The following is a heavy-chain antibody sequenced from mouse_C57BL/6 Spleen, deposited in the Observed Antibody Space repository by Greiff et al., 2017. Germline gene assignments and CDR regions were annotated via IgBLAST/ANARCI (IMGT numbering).Heavy chain of an antibody. J-gene: IGHJ4*01. CDR3: AMADGYYVYYYAMDY. V-gene: IGHV1-39*01. Sequence: VQLKQSGPELVKPGASVKISCKASGYSFTDYNMNWVKQSPGKSLEWIGVINPNNGTTSYNQKFKGKATLTVDQSSSTAYMQLHSLTSEYSAVYYCAMADGYYVYYYAMDYWGQGTSVTVSS. CDR1: GYSFTDYN. D-gene: IGHD2-3*01. CDR2: INPNNGTT.